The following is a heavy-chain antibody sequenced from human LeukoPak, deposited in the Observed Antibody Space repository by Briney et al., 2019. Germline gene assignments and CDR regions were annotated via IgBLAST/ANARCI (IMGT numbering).Heavy chain of an antibody. D-gene: IGHD4-11*01. V-gene: IGHV3-30*18. J-gene: IGHJ4*02. CDR2: ISHDGSNK. CDR3: AKDRDDYSNPYYFDY. Sequence: GGSLRLSCAASGFTFSSYGMHWVRQAPGKGLEWVAVISHDGSNKYYADSVKGRFTISRDNSKNTLYLQMNSLRAEDTAVYYCAKDRDDYSNPYYFDYWGQGTLVTVSS. CDR1: GFTFSSYG.